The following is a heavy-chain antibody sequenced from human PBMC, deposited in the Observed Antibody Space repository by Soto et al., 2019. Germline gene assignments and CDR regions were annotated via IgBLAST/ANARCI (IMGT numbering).Heavy chain of an antibody. Sequence: PGGSLRLSCAASGFTFSSYSMNWVRQAPGKGLEWVSSISSSSSYIYYADSVKGRFTISRDNAKNSLYLQMNSLRAEDTAVYYCATDLWFGESLSDFDYWGQGTLVTVSS. J-gene: IGHJ4*02. CDR3: ATDLWFGESLSDFDY. D-gene: IGHD3-10*01. V-gene: IGHV3-21*01. CDR2: ISSSSSYI. CDR1: GFTFSSYS.